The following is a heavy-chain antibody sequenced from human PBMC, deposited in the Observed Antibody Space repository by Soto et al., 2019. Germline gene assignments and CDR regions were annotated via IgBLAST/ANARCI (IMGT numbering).Heavy chain of an antibody. CDR3: AREPVGSVTTYPDY. CDR1: GGSIIRSTCL. V-gene: IGHV4-39*02. J-gene: IGHJ4*02. CDR2: IYYSGST. D-gene: IGHD4-17*01. Sequence: TLSLTCTSRGGSIIRSTCLWGWIRQPPGKGLEWIGSIYYSGSTYYNASPKSRVTISVDTSKNQFSLKLSSVTAADTAVYYCAREPVGSVTTYPDYWAQGSPVTVS.